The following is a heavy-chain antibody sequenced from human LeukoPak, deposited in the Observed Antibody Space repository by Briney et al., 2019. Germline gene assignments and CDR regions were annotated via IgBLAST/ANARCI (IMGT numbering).Heavy chain of an antibody. CDR2: ISSSSSYI. CDR1: GFPFRSHN. CDR3: ARLGDGGAWSD. Sequence: GGSLRLSCAASGFPFRSHNMNWVRQAPGKGLEWVSSISSSSSYIYYADSVKGRFTISRDNAKNSLYLQMNSLRAEDTAVYYCARLGDGGAWSDWGQGTLVTVSS. V-gene: IGHV3-21*01. J-gene: IGHJ4*02. D-gene: IGHD3-16*01.